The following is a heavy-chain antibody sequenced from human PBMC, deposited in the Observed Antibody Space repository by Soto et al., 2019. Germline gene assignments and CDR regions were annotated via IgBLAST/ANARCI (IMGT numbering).Heavy chain of an antibody. Sequence: GGSLRLSCAASGFTFSSYGMHWVRQAPGKGLEWVAVISYDGSNKYYADSVKGRFTISRDNSKNTLYLQMNSLRAEDTAVYYCAKDVSGTTPGFYYYGMDVWGQGTTVTVSS. V-gene: IGHV3-30*18. J-gene: IGHJ6*02. CDR2: ISYDGSNK. D-gene: IGHD1-7*01. CDR3: AKDVSGTTPGFYYYGMDV. CDR1: GFTFSSYG.